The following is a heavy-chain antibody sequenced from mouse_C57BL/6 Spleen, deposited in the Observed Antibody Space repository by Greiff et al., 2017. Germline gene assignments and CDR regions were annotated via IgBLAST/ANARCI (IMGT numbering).Heavy chain of an antibody. CDR1: GYTFTSYW. Sequence: VQLQQPGAELVKPGASVKMSCKASGYTFTSYWITWVKQRPGQGLEWIGDIYPGSGSTNYNEKFKSKATLTVDTSSSTAYMQLSSLTSEDSAVYYCARGPTVLRAMDYWGQGTSVTVSS. V-gene: IGHV1-55*01. CDR3: ARGPTVLRAMDY. D-gene: IGHD1-1*01. J-gene: IGHJ4*01. CDR2: IYPGSGST.